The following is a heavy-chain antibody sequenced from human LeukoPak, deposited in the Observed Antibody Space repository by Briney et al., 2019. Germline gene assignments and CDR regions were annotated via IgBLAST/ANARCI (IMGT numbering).Heavy chain of an antibody. D-gene: IGHD1-1*01. Sequence: PSETLSLTCTVSGGSISSYYWSWIRQPPGRGLEWIGSIYHGETTYYNPSLKTRLTISLDTSKNQFSLKLSSVTAADTAVYYCASNWSDFDYWGQGTLVTVSS. CDR3: ASNWSDFDY. CDR1: GGSISSYY. CDR2: IYHGETT. V-gene: IGHV4-59*08. J-gene: IGHJ4*02.